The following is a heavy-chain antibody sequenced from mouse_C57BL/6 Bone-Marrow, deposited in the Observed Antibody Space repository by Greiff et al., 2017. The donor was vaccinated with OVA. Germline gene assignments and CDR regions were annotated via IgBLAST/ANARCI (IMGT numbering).Heavy chain of an antibody. CDR3: TPYGSSFAY. Sequence: VQLQQSGAELVRPGASVKLSCTASGFNIKDDYMHWVKQRPEQGLEWIGWIDPENGDTEYASKFQGKATITADTSSNTAYLQLSRLTSEDTAVYYCTPYGSSFAYWGQGTLVTVSA. CDR2: IDPENGDT. J-gene: IGHJ3*01. V-gene: IGHV14-4*01. CDR1: GFNIKDDY. D-gene: IGHD1-1*01.